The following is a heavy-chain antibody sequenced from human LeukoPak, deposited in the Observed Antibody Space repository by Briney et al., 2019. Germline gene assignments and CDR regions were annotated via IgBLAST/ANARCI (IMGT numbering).Heavy chain of an antibody. V-gene: IGHV3-21*01. CDR1: GFTFSSYS. D-gene: IGHD3-10*01. CDR2: ITQSSDYI. J-gene: IGHJ4*02. CDR3: ARDLNFYGSGRGVDY. Sequence: PGGSLRLSCAASGFTFSSYSMNWVPQAPGKGLEWVSSITQSSDYIYYADSVKGRFTISRDNAKNSLYLQMNSLRAEDTAMYYCARDLNFYGSGRGVDYWSQGTLVTVSS.